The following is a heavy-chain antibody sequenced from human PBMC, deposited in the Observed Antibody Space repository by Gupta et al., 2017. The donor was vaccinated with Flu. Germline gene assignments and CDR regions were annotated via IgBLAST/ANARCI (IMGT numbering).Heavy chain of an antibody. V-gene: IGHV3-21*01. Sequence: GKVLEWVSSISSGSSYIYYADSVKGRFTISRDNAKNSLYLQMSSLRVEDTAVYYCARDYEIVVPAASADAFDIWGQGTMVTVSS. CDR3: ARDYEIVVPAASADAFDI. CDR2: ISSGSSYI. D-gene: IGHD2-2*01. J-gene: IGHJ3*02.